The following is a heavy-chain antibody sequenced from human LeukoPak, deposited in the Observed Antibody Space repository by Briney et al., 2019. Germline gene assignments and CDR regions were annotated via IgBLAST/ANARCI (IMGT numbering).Heavy chain of an antibody. CDR2: IKPNSGGT. V-gene: IGHV1-2*02. D-gene: IGHD3-10*01. CDR1: GYPFTDYG. Sequence: ASVKVSCKASGYPFTDYGITWVRQAPGQGLEWMGWIKPNSGGTRSAQKFQGRVTMTRDTSISTAYMELSSLKYDDTAVYYCATNILVRDIINWFDPWGQGTLVTVSS. CDR3: ATNILVRDIINWFDP. J-gene: IGHJ5*02.